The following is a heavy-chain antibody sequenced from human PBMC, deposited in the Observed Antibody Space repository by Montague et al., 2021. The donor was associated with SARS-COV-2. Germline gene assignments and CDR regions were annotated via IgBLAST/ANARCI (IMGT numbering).Heavy chain of an antibody. D-gene: IGHD3-16*01. V-gene: IGHV4-39*01. J-gene: IGHJ5*02. Sequence: SETLSLTCTVSAGAIRDTDYFWGWIRQSPGKGLEWIGSIYYSGTTYHNPSLKSRVTISVDTSKNQFSLKLSSVTAADTAVYFCARHRDNLGSLNWFAPWGQGTLVTVSS. CDR3: ARHRDNLGSLNWFAP. CDR2: IYYSGTT. CDR1: AGAIRDTDYF.